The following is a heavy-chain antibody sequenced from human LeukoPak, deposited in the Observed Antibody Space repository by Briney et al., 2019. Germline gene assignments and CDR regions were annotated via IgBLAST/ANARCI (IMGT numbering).Heavy chain of an antibody. D-gene: IGHD6-13*01. CDR1: GGSISSGGYS. J-gene: IGHJ4*02. CDR2: IYHSGST. CDR3: ARGDSSSWYYFDY. Sequence: SETLSLTCAVSGGSISSGGYSWSWIRQPPGKGLEWIGYIYHSGSTYYNPSLKSRVTISVDRSKNQFSLKLSSVTAADTAVYYCARGDSSSWYYFDYWGQGTLVTVSS. V-gene: IGHV4-30-2*01.